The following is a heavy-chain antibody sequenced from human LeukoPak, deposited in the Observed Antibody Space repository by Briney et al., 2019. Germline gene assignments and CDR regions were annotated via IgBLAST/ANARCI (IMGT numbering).Heavy chain of an antibody. V-gene: IGHV3-74*01. J-gene: IGHJ4*02. D-gene: IGHD2-15*01. CDR1: GFTFSGYW. CDR3: ARESGFCSGPHCLRPEDY. CDR2: MESYGSST. Sequence: GGSLRLSCAASGFTFSGYWMHWVRQVPGKGLVWVSRMESYGSSTTYADSVKGRFTISRDNAKNTLYLQMNSLRAEDTAVYYCARESGFCSGPHCLRPEDYWGPGASVTVSS.